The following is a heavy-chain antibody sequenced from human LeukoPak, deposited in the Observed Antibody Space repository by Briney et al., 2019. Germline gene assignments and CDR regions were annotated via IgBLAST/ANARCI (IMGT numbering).Heavy chain of an antibody. V-gene: IGHV6-1*01. CDR2: TYYRSKWYN. D-gene: IGHD5-24*01. CDR3: AGGGQGDGYSADEAFDF. Sequence: SQTLSLTCAISGDSVSGNSTAYNWIRQSPSRGLEWLGRTYYRSKWYNDYAVSVKSRIIINPDTSKNQLSLQLKPVTPEDTAVYYCAGGGQGDGYSADEAFDFWGQGTMVTVSS. J-gene: IGHJ3*01. CDR1: GDSVSGNSTA.